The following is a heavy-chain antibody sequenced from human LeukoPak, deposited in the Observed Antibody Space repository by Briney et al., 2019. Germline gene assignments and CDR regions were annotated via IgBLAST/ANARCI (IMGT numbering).Heavy chain of an antibody. D-gene: IGHD3-9*01. J-gene: IGHJ3*02. CDR1: GGSISGYY. Sequence: PSETLSLTCTVSGGSISGYYWNWIRQPPGKGLEWIGYIYYSGSTNYNPSPKSRVTISVDTSKNQFSLKLGAVTAADTAVYYCARGLYYDILTGYRNNDAFDIWGQGTMVTVSS. CDR2: IYYSGST. CDR3: ARGLYYDILTGYRNNDAFDI. V-gene: IGHV4-59*01.